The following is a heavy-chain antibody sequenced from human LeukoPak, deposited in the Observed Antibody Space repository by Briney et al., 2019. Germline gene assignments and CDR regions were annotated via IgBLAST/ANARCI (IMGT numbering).Heavy chain of an antibody. Sequence: PGGSLRLSCAASGFTFSSHAMSWVRQAPGKGLEWVSSISGSGGTTYYADSVKGRFTISRDNSKNTLYLQLNSLRAEDTAVYYCAKGSGDSTGYYYNYYYYYMGVWGKGTTVTVSS. V-gene: IGHV3-23*01. CDR3: AKGSGDSTGYYYNYYYYYMGV. CDR1: GFTFSSHA. D-gene: IGHD3-22*01. J-gene: IGHJ6*03. CDR2: ISGSGGTT.